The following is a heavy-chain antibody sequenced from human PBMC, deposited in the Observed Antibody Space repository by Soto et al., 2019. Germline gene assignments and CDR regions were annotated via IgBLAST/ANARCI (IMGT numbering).Heavy chain of an antibody. D-gene: IGHD6-19*01. Sequence: EVQLVESGGGLVQPGRSLRLSCAASGFTFDDYAMHWVRQAPGKGLEWVSGVSWNSGSIGYAASVKGRFTISRDNAKNSLYLQMNSLIAEDMALYYCANDSKAVVGPTGWFDHWGQGTLVTVSS. CDR3: ANDSKAVVGPTGWFDH. V-gene: IGHV3-9*03. J-gene: IGHJ5*02. CDR2: VSWNSGSI. CDR1: GFTFDDYA.